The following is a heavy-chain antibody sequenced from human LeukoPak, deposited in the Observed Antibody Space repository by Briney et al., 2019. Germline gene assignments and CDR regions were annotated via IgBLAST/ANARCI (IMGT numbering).Heavy chain of an antibody. Sequence: GGSLRLSCAASGFTFSSYAMSWVRQAPGKGLEWVSAISGSGGSTYYAGSVKGRFTISRDNSKNTLYLQMNSLRAEDTAVYYCANCPITVRFSYWGQGTPVTVSS. CDR2: ISGSGGST. CDR1: GFTFSSYA. D-gene: IGHD4-17*01. CDR3: ANCPITVRFSY. V-gene: IGHV3-23*01. J-gene: IGHJ4*02.